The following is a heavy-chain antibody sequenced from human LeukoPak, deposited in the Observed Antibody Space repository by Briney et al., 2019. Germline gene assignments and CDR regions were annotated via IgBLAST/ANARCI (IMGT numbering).Heavy chain of an antibody. CDR1: GYTFTTYD. J-gene: IGHJ4*02. D-gene: IGHD3-22*01. Sequence: GASVKVSCKASGYTFTTYDITWVRQATGQGLEWMGWMNPNSGDTAYAQQFQGRVAMTRDTSISTAYMELSSLRSEDTAVYYCARGLGDYYDTSDYYYAVPAHWGQGTLVTVSS. CDR3: ARGLGDYYDTSDYYYAVPAH. CDR2: MNPNSGDT. V-gene: IGHV1-8*01.